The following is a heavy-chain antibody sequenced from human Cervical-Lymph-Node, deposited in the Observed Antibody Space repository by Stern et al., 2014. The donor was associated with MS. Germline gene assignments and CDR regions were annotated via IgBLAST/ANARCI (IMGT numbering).Heavy chain of an antibody. J-gene: IGHJ4*02. CDR1: GFTFSSYA. Sequence: VQLVESGGGVVQPGRSLRLSCAASGFTFSSYAMHWVRQAPGKGLEWVAVISYDGSNKYYADSVKGRFTISRDNSKNTLYLQMNSLRAEDTAVYYCARAYPPRLNFDYWGQGTLVTVSS. CDR2: ISYDGSNK. V-gene: IGHV3-30-3*01. CDR3: ARAYPPRLNFDY.